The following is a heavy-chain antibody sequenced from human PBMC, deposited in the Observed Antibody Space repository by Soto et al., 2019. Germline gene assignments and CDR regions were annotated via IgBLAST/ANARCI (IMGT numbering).Heavy chain of an antibody. Sequence: QVQLVQSGAEVKKPGASVKVSCKASGYTFTSYGISWVRQAPGPGLEWMGWISAYNGNTNYAQKLQGRVTMTTDTSTSTAYMELRSLRSDDTAVYYCARVGPGYYYDSSGYYLNWGQGTLVTVSS. V-gene: IGHV1-18*01. CDR3: ARVGPGYYYDSSGYYLN. D-gene: IGHD3-22*01. CDR2: ISAYNGNT. CDR1: GYTFTSYG. J-gene: IGHJ4*02.